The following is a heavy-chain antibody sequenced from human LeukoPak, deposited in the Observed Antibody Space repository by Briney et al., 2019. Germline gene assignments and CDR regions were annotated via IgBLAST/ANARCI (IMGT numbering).Heavy chain of an antibody. Sequence: PGRSLRLSCAASGFTFDGYAMHWVRQAPGKGLEWVSGISWNSGSTAYADSVKGRFTISRDNANNSLSLLMNSLRVEDTAFYYCAKWNRQPLVKGWFDTWGQGALVIVSS. V-gene: IGHV3-9*01. D-gene: IGHD6-13*01. CDR3: AKWNRQPLVKGWFDT. CDR2: ISWNSGST. CDR1: GFTFDGYA. J-gene: IGHJ5*02.